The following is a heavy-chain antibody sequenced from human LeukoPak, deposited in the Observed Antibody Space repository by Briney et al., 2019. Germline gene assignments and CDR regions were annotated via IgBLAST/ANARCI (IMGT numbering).Heavy chain of an antibody. CDR3: AKSPLRVTWELDY. Sequence: GGSLRLSCAAAGLTFDDYAMHWVRQAPGKGLEWVSLISWDGGSTYYADSVKGRFTISRYNSKNSLYLQMSSLRAEDTALYYCAKSPLRVTWELDYWGQGTLVTVSS. D-gene: IGHD1-7*01. J-gene: IGHJ4*02. CDR1: GLTFDDYA. CDR2: ISWDGGST. V-gene: IGHV3-43D*03.